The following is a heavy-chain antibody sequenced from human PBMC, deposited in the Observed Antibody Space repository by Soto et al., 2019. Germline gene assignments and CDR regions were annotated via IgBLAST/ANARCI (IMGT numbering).Heavy chain of an antibody. D-gene: IGHD7-27*01. CDR2: MEYDGSNK. V-gene: IGHV3-33*01. Sequence: QVQLVESGGGVVQTGRSLRLSCAVSGFTFSSYGMHWVRQAPGKGLEWVAAMEYDGSNKFYADSVKGRFTISIDKSKNKLYLQMNGLRDEDTALYYCARGLGRWFFDLWGRGTLVTLSS. CDR1: GFTFSSYG. CDR3: ARGLGRWFFDL. J-gene: IGHJ2*01.